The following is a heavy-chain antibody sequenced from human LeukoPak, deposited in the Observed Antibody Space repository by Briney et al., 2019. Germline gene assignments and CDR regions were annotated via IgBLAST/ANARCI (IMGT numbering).Heavy chain of an antibody. CDR3: ARDSYFDWFDP. CDR1: GFTVSSNY. J-gene: IGHJ5*02. Sequence: PGGSLRLSCAASGFTVSSNYMSWVRQAPGKGLEWVSVIYSGGSTYYADSVKGRFTISRDNSKNTLYLQMNSLRAEDTAAYYCARDSYFDWFDPWGQGTLVTVSS. D-gene: IGHD3-9*01. V-gene: IGHV3-66*01. CDR2: IYSGGST.